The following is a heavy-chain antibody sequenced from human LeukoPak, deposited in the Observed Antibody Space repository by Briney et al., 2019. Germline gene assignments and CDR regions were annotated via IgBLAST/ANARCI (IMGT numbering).Heavy chain of an antibody. Sequence: SETLSLTCTVSGGSISSSSYYWGWIRQPPGKGLEWIGSIYYSGSTYYNPSLKSRVTISVDTSKNQFSLKLSSVTAADTAVYYCARLSGTHAFDIWGQRTMVTVSS. CDR3: ARLSGTHAFDI. J-gene: IGHJ3*02. CDR2: IYYSGST. D-gene: IGHD6-13*01. CDR1: GGSISSSSYY. V-gene: IGHV4-39*01.